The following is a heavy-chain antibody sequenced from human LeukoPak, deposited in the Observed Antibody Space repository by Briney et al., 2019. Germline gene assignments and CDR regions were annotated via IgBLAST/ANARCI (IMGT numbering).Heavy chain of an antibody. CDR2: IKHDGSEK. CDR1: GFTFSSYW. D-gene: IGHD3-3*01. CDR3: ARDFPWSGYYTPPALDY. Sequence: GGSLRLSCAASGFTFSSYWMSWVRQAPGKGLEWVANIKHDGSEKYYVDSVKGRFTISRDNAKNSLYLQMNSLRAEDTAVYYCARDFPWSGYYTPPALDYWGQGTLVTVSS. J-gene: IGHJ4*02. V-gene: IGHV3-7*01.